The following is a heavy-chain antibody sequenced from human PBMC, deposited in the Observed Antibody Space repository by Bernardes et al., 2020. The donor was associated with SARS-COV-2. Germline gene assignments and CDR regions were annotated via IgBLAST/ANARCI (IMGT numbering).Heavy chain of an antibody. CDR1: GGSLSGYY. V-gene: IGHV4-59*01. J-gene: IGHJ4*02. D-gene: IGHD3-22*01. CDR2: VYYSGSS. CDR3: ARDNLLGEYDTTGYAFDY. Sequence: SETLSLTCTVSGGSLSGYYWSLIRQTPVTGLEWIGSVYYSGSSNYNPSLKSRVSISIDTSKNQFSLKLSSVSAADTAVYYCARDNLLGEYDTTGYAFDYWGQGTLVTVSS.